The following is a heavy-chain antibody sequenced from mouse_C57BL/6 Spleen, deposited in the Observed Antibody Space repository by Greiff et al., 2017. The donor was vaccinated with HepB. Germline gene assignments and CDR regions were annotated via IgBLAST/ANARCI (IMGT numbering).Heavy chain of an antibody. J-gene: IGHJ2*01. V-gene: IGHV1-59*01. CDR2: IDPSDSYT. Sequence: QVQLKQPGAELVRPGTSVKLSCKASGYTFTSYWMHWVKQRPGQGLEWIGVIDPSDSYTNYNQKFKGKATLTVDTSSSTAYMQLSSLTSEDSAVYYCARGSGCNYDYFDYWGQGTTLTVSS. D-gene: IGHD2-1*01. CDR1: GYTFTSYW. CDR3: ARGSGCNYDYFDY.